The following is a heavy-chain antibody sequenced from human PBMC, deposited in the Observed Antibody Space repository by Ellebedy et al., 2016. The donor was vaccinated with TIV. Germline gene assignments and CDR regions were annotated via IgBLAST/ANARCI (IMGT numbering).Heavy chain of an antibody. J-gene: IGHJ6*02. CDR1: GFTFSSYG. CDR2: IRYDGSNK. D-gene: IGHD6-19*01. CDR3: AKDGVAGDYYYYYGMDV. V-gene: IGHV3-30*02. Sequence: GESLKISCAASGFTFSSYGMHWVRQAPGKGLEWVAFIRYDGSNKYYADSVKGRFTISRDNSKNTLYLQMNSLRAEDTAVYYCAKDGVAGDYYYYYGMDVWGQGTTVTVSS.